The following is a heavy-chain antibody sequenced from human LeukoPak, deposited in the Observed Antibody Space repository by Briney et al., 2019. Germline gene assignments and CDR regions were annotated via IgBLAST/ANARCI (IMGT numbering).Heavy chain of an antibody. D-gene: IGHD3-3*01. CDR1: GFTFSSYG. V-gene: IGHV3-33*08. CDR2: ICYDGSNK. J-gene: IGHJ6*03. CDR3: ARDPYYDFWSGYYLRYYYYYYMDV. Sequence: GGSLRLSCAASGFTFSSYGMHWVRQAPGKGLEGVAVICYDGSNKYYADSVKGRFTISRDNSKNTLYLQMNSLRAEDTAVYYCARDPYYDFWSGYYLRYYYYYYMDVWGKGTTVTVSS.